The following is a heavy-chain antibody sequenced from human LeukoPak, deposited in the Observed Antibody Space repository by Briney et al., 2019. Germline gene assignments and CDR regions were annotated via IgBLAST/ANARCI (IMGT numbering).Heavy chain of an antibody. V-gene: IGHV3-15*01. CDR3: SRIIYYYYYYMDV. D-gene: IGHD2-15*01. Sequence: GGSLRLSCAASGFTFSNAWMSWVRQAPRKGLEWVGRIKSKTDGGTTDYAAPVKGRFTISRDDSKNTLYLQMNSLKTEDTAVYYCSRIIYYYYYYMDVWGKGTTVTVSS. CDR2: IKSKTDGGTT. CDR1: GFTFSNAW. J-gene: IGHJ6*03.